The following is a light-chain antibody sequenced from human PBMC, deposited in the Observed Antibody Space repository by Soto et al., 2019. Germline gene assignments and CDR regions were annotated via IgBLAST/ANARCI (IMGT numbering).Light chain of an antibody. V-gene: IGKV3-11*01. J-gene: IGKJ3*01. CDR3: QQRSNWPRFT. CDR1: QSVSSY. CDR2: DVS. Sequence: EIVLTQSPGTLSLSPWERATLSCRASQSVSSYLAWYQQKPGQAPRLLIYDVSNRATGIPARFSGSGSGTDFTLTISSLEPEDFAVYYCQQRSNWPRFTFGPGTKVDI.